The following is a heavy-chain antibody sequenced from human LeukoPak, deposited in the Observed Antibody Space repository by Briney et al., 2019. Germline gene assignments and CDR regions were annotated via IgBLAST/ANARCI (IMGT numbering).Heavy chain of an antibody. J-gene: IGHJ5*02. CDR2: VTGPGDTT. CDR3: AKGAEIDL. CDR1: GFTFTNYA. V-gene: IGHV3-23*01. D-gene: IGHD3-16*01. Sequence: GGSLRLSCATSGFTFTNYAMNWVRQAPGKWLEWVSAVTGPGDTTYYADSVKGRFFMSREDSKTTVHLQMNSLRAEDTAIYYCAKGAEIDLWGQGTLVTVSS.